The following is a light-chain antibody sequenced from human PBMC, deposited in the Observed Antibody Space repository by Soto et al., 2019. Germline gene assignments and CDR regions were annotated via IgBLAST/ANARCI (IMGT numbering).Light chain of an antibody. J-gene: IGKJ1*01. V-gene: IGKV3-15*01. CDR2: GAS. Sequence: IVMTQSPATLSVSPGERATLSCRASRNVGSKLAWYMQKPGQSPRLPISGASTRAADFPARFSGSGSGTEFILTISSLQSEDFAFYYCQQYDDWPWTFGQGTKVDIK. CDR3: QQYDDWPWT. CDR1: RNVGSK.